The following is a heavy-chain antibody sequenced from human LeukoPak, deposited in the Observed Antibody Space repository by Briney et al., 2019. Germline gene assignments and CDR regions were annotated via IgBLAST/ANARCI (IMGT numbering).Heavy chain of an antibody. CDR3: ARGYWFDL. V-gene: IGHV4-59*08. CDR2: LHYSGST. CDR1: GASIRDYY. J-gene: IGHJ5*02. Sequence: SETLSLTCSVSGASIRDYYWTWIRQSPGKGLEWIGYLHYSGSTSYNPSLKSRVTTSVDVSKNQFSLKLTSVTAEDTAIYYCARGYWFDLWGHGTRVTVSS.